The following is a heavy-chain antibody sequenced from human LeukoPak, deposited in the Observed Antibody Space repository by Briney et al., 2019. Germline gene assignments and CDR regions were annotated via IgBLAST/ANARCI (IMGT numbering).Heavy chain of an antibody. V-gene: IGHV4-31*03. D-gene: IGHD3-16*01. CDR3: ARSPSASTLRWYFDL. J-gene: IGHJ2*01. Sequence: SETLSLTCTVSGGSISSGGYYWSWIRQRPGKGLEWIGYISYSGSTYFNPSLKSRVTISVDTSKNQFSLKLSSLTAADTAVYYCARSPSASTLRWYFDLWGRGTLVTVSS. CDR2: ISYSGST. CDR1: GGSISSGGYY.